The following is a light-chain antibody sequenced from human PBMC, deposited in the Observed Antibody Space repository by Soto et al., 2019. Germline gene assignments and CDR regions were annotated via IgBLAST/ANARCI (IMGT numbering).Light chain of an antibody. J-gene: IGLJ2*01. CDR2: EVS. V-gene: IGLV2-14*01. CDR3: SSYTSGSALAV. Sequence: QSALTQPASVSGSPGQSITISCTGTGSDVGGYNYVSWYQQHPGEAPKLMIYEVSYRPSGVSHRFSGSKSGNTASLTISGLQAEDEADYYCSSYTSGSALAVFGGGTKLTVL. CDR1: GSDVGGYNY.